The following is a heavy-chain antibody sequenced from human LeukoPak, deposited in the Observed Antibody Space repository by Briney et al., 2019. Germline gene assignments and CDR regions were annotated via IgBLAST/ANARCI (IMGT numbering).Heavy chain of an antibody. CDR3: AKDVNVGGDYFDY. V-gene: IGHV3-30*02. J-gene: IGHJ4*02. D-gene: IGHD3-10*01. Sequence: GGSLRLSCAASGSTFRNYGMHWVRLAPGKGLEWVAFIRYDGSIKYYVGSVKGRFTVSRDNSKNTLYLQMNSLRAEDTAIYYCAKDVNVGGDYFDYWGQGTPVTVSS. CDR1: GSTFRNYG. CDR2: IRYDGSIK.